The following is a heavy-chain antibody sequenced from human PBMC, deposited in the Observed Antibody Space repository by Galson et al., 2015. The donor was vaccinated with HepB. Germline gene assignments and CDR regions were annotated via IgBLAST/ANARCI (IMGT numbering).Heavy chain of an antibody. CDR1: GFTFSNYR. CDR3: ARERIDCISTTCYGVAFDV. D-gene: IGHD2-2*01. V-gene: IGHV3-21*01. CDR2: ISSTSNI. J-gene: IGHJ3*01. Sequence: SLRLSCAASGFTFSNYRMNWVRQAPGEGLEWVSSISSTSNIYYADSVKGRFTISRDNAKNSLHLQMNSLRVEDTAVYYCARERIDCISTTCYGVAFDVWGQGTMVTVSS.